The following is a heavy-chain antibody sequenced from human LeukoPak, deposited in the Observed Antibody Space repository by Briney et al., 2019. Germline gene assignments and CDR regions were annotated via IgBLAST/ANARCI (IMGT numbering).Heavy chain of an antibody. CDR3: ASLGRWFGELFQPLFDY. CDR2: IYYSGST. CDR1: GGSISSSCYY. J-gene: IGHJ4*02. Sequence: NASETLSLTCTVSGGSISSSCYYWGWIRQPPGKGLEWIGSIYYSGSTNYNPSLKSRVTISVDKSKNQFSLKLSSVTAADTAVYYCASLGRWFGELFQPLFDYWGQGTLVTVSS. D-gene: IGHD3-10*01. V-gene: IGHV4-39*07.